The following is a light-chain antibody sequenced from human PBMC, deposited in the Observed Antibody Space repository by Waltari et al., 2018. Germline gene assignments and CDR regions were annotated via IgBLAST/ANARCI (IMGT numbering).Light chain of an antibody. CDR3: SSQSTKNGVI. CDR1: SSDVGGDDS. Sequence: QSALTQPASVSGSPGQSITISCTGSSSDVGGDDSVSWYEDHPGQAPKVIIYDVNKRPSGVSDRFSGSKSGNTASLTISGLQAEDEATFYCSSQSTKNGVIFGGGTKVTFL. CDR2: DVN. V-gene: IGLV2-14*03. J-gene: IGLJ2*01.